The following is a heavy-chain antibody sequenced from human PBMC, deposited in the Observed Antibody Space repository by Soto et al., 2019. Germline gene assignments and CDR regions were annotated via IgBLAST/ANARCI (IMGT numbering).Heavy chain of an antibody. J-gene: IGHJ3*02. CDR3: ARRETRMTIFGVVIDDAFDI. CDR2: IYYSGST. Sequence: SAPLSLTCTVSGGSISSGDFYWSWIRQRPGKGLELIGNIYYSGSTYYNPCLRSRAIMSVDTSQDQFSLKLSSVTAADTAVYYCARRETRMTIFGVVIDDAFDIWGQGTMVT. CDR1: GGSISSGDFY. D-gene: IGHD3-3*01. V-gene: IGHV4-30-4*01.